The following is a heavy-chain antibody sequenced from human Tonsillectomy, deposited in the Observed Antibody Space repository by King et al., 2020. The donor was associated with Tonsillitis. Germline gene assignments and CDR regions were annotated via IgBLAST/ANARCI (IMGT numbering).Heavy chain of an antibody. J-gene: IGHJ4*02. CDR3: AKAAAYYYDPIDY. Sequence: VQLVESGGGVVQPGRSLRLSCAAPGFTFSSYGMHWVRQAPGKGLEWVAVISHDGINKYCADSVKDRFTISRDNSKNTLYLQMNSLRVDDTAVYYCAKAAAYYYDPIDYWGQGTLVTVSS. CDR1: GFTFSSYG. CDR2: ISHDGINK. V-gene: IGHV3-30*18. D-gene: IGHD3-22*01.